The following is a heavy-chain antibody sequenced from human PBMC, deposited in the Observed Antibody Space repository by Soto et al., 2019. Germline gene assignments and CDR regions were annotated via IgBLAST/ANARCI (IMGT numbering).Heavy chain of an antibody. J-gene: IGHJ4*02. CDR3: ARDSCGMLRDCSSKSFDS. Sequence: QVQLVQSGPEVKKPGASVEVSCKASGYTFTTYGIAWVRQAPGQGLEWMGWISGSNGKTHFSQKFQGRVTMTTDTSTRTAKLELMSLRSEGTCVYYCARDSCGMLRDCSSKSFDSWGQGTLFTVSS. CDR2: ISGSNGKT. CDR1: GYTFTTYG. D-gene: IGHD2-2*01. V-gene: IGHV1-18*01.